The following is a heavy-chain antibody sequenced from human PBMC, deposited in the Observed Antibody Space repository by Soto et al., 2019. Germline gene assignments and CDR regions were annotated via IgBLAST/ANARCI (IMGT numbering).Heavy chain of an antibody. Sequence: QVQLQESGPGLVKPSQTLSLTCTVSGGSISSGGYYWSWIRQHPGKGLEWIGYIYYSGSTYYNPSLKSRVTISVVTSKNQFSLKLSSVTAADTAVYYCAREGVVAATPEFDWGQGTLVTVSS. CDR2: IYYSGST. CDR3: AREGVVAATPEFD. D-gene: IGHD2-15*01. J-gene: IGHJ4*02. V-gene: IGHV4-31*03. CDR1: GGSISSGGYY.